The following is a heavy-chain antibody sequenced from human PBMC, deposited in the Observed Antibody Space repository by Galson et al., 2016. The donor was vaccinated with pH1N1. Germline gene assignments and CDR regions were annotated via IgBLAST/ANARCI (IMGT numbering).Heavy chain of an antibody. CDR3: ARGDYVGYFVDQ. CDR2: VYTDGGRT. D-gene: IGHD4-23*01. CDR1: GFTFSAYW. V-gene: IGHV3-74*01. Sequence: SLRLSCAASGFTFSAYWMHWVRQAPGKGLVWVSRVYTDGGRTGYADSVRGRFTISRDNAKNTLYLQMNSLRAEDTAVYYCARGDYVGYFVDQWGQGTLVAVSS. J-gene: IGHJ4*02.